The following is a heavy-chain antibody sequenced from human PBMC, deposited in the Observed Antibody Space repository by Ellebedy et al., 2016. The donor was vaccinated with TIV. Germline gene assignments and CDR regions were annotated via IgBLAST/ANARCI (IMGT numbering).Heavy chain of an antibody. D-gene: IGHD1/OR15-1a*01. J-gene: IGHJ4*02. CDR1: GFTFSSLW. CDR3: ARENWTNDY. CDR2: IKEDGSEK. Sequence: GESLKISCVASGFTFSSLWMSWVRQAPGTGLEWVANIKEDGSEKNYVDSVRGRFTISRDNAKNALYLQRNSVRAEDTAVYYCARENWTNDYWGQGTLVTVSS. V-gene: IGHV3-7*04.